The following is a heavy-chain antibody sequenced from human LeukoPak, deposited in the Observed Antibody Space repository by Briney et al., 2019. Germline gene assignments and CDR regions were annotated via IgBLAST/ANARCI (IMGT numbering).Heavy chain of an antibody. D-gene: IGHD6-19*01. Sequence: PGGSLRLSCAASGLTFSSYSMNWVRHDPGKGLEWVSSISSSSSYIYYADSVKGRFTISRDNAKNSLYLQMNSLRAEDTAVYYCARDLAGSWYFDLWGRGTLVSVSS. CDR2: ISSSSSYI. J-gene: IGHJ2*01. V-gene: IGHV3-21*01. CDR3: ARDLAGSWYFDL. CDR1: GLTFSSYS.